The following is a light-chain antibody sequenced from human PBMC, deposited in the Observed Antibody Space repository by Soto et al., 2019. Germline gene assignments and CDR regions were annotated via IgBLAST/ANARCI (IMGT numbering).Light chain of an antibody. CDR2: GAS. V-gene: IGKV3-20*01. J-gene: IGKJ2*01. CDR3: QQYDRSPYT. Sequence: EIVLTQSPGTLSLSPGERATLSCRASQSVNSAHFARYHQKPGQAPRLLIFGASARATGIPDRFSGSGSGTDFTLTINRLEPEDFAVYYCQQYDRSPYTFGQGTKLEIK. CDR1: QSVNSAH.